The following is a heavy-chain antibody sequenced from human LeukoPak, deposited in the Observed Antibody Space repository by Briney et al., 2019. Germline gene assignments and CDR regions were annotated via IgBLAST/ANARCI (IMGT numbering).Heavy chain of an antibody. CDR1: GFTFSSLW. CDR2: MNQDGGTT. Sequence: GGSPRLSCAASGFTFSSLWMSWVRQAPGRGPEWVANMNQDGGTTYYVASVKGRFTISRDNAKNSLSLQMSSLRAEDTAVYYCTKDRQGPNQYHMDVWGKGTTVTVSS. J-gene: IGHJ6*03. V-gene: IGHV3-7*01. CDR3: TKDRQGPNQYHMDV.